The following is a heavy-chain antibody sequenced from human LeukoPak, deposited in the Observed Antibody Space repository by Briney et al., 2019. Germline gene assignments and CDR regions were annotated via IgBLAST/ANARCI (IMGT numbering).Heavy chain of an antibody. D-gene: IGHD3-10*01. J-gene: IGHJ4*02. CDR3: ARVPHGSDS. CDR1: GGSVSSGSYY. V-gene: IGHV4-61*01. Sequence: SETLSLTCTVSGGSVSSGSYYWSWIRQPPGKGLEWIAYIYYTGSTNYNPSLKSRVTISVDTSKNQFSLKLSSVTAADTAVYYCARVPHGSDSWGQGTLVTVSS. CDR2: IYYTGST.